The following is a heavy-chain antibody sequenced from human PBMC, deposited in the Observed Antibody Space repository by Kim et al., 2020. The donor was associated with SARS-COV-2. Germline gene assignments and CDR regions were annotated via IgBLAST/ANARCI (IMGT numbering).Heavy chain of an antibody. CDR3: ARLQYSSTWETDY. CDR1: GYSFTSYW. D-gene: IGHD6-13*01. Sequence: GESLKISCKGSGYSFTSYWISWVRQMPGKGLEWMGRIDPSDSYTNYSPSFQGHVTFSADKYVSTAYLQWSSLKASDTAMYYCARLQYSSTWETDYWGQGTLVTVSS. CDR2: IDPSDSYT. V-gene: IGHV5-10-1*01. J-gene: IGHJ4*02.